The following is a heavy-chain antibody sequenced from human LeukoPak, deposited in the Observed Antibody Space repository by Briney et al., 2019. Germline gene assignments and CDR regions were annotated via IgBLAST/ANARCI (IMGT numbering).Heavy chain of an antibody. V-gene: IGHV3-30*03. CDR2: ISYDGSNK. Sequence: GGSLRLSCAASGFTFSSYGMHWVRQAPGKGLEWVAVISYDGSNKYYADSVKGRFTISRDNSKNSLYLQMNSLRAEDTAVYYCARDGVYASHGFYYYMDVWGKGTTVTVSS. J-gene: IGHJ6*03. D-gene: IGHD2-8*01. CDR3: ARDGVYASHGFYYYMDV. CDR1: GFTFSSYG.